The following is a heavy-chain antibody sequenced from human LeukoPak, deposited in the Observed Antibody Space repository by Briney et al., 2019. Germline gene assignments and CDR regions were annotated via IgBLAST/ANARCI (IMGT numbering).Heavy chain of an antibody. J-gene: IGHJ6*03. V-gene: IGHV1-8*01. CDR2: MNPNSGNT. CDR3: ARGPFHYYYYYMDV. Sequence: ASVKVSCKASGYTFTSYDINWVRQAPGQGLEWMGWMNPNSGNTGYAQKFQGRVTMTRNTSISTAYMELSSLRSEDTAVYYCARGPFHYYYYYMDVWGKGTTVTVSS. CDR1: GYTFTSYD.